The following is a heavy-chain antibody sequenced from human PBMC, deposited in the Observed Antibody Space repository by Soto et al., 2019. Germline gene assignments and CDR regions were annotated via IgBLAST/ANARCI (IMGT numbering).Heavy chain of an antibody. Sequence: PGGSLRLSGAASGFTFSSYAMSWVRQAPGKALEWVSAISGSGGSTYYADSVKGRFTISRDNSKNTLYLQMNSLRAEDTAVYYCAKSLSYNWNDANWFDPWGQGTLVTVSS. J-gene: IGHJ5*02. CDR3: AKSLSYNWNDANWFDP. CDR1: GFTFSSYA. CDR2: ISGSGGST. V-gene: IGHV3-23*01. D-gene: IGHD1-1*01.